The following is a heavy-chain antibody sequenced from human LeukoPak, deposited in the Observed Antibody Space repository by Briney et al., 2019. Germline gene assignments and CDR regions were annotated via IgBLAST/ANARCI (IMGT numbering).Heavy chain of an antibody. D-gene: IGHD2-2*01. CDR1: EFTFSSYA. J-gene: IGHJ6*02. V-gene: IGHV3-30*04. CDR3: ARDLSPDCSSTSCPYYYYYGMDV. CDR2: ISYDGSNK. Sequence: PGGSLRLSCAASEFTFSSYAMHWVRQAPGKGLEWVAVISYDGSNKYYADSVKGRFTISRDNSKNTLYLQMNSLRAEDTAVYYCARDLSPDCSSTSCPYYYYYGMDVWGQGTTVTVPS.